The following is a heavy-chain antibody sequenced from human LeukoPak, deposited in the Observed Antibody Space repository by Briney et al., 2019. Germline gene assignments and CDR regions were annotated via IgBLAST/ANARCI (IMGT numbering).Heavy chain of an antibody. CDR1: GYTFTGYY. CDR3: ARDQGDYGSGVDY. Sequence: GASVKVSCKASGYTFTGYYMHWVRQAPGQGLEWMGWINPNSGGTNYAQKFQGRVTMTRDTSISTAYMELSRLRSDDTAVYYCARDQGDYGSGVDYWGQETLVTVSS. D-gene: IGHD3-10*01. V-gene: IGHV1-2*02. J-gene: IGHJ4*02. CDR2: INPNSGGT.